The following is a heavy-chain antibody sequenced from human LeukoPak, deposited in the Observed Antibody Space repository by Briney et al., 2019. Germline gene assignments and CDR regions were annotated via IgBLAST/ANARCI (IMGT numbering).Heavy chain of an antibody. D-gene: IGHD6-19*01. V-gene: IGHV3-74*01. CDR2: INSDGRST. Sequence: PGGSLRLSCAASGLTFSTHWMHWVRQAPGKGLVWVSRINSDGRSTTYADFVKGRFTISRDNAKNTLYLQMNSLRAEDTAVYYCAREGTSGWYYFDYWGQGTLVTVSS. CDR1: GLTFSTHW. CDR3: AREGTSGWYYFDY. J-gene: IGHJ4*02.